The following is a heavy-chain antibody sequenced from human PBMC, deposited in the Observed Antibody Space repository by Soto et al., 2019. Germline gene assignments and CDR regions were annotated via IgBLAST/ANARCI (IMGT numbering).Heavy chain of an antibody. J-gene: IGHJ4*02. CDR2: ISGSGDST. V-gene: IGHV3-23*01. CDR3: AKRAYGSDFDY. D-gene: IGHD3-10*01. CDR1: GFTFSSYA. Sequence: EVQLLEPGGGLVQPGGSLRLSCAASGFTFSSYAMNWVRQAPGKGLEWVSVISGSGDSTYYADSVKGRFTISRDNSKNTLYLQMNSLRAEDTAVYYCAKRAYGSDFDYWGQGTLVTVSS.